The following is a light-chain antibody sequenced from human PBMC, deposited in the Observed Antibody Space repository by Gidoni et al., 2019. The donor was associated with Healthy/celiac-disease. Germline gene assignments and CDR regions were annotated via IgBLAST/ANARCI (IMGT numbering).Light chain of an antibody. CDR2: YKSDSDK. Sequence: QAVLTQQASLSASPGASASLTCTSRSGINVGTYRIYWYQKKPENPPQYILRYKSDSDKQQGSGVPCRFSCSKDASANAGIILISGLQAEDEAYYYCMIWHSSAYVFGTGTKVTVL. CDR1: SGINVGTYR. V-gene: IGLV5-45*01. CDR3: MIWHSSAYV. J-gene: IGLJ1*01.